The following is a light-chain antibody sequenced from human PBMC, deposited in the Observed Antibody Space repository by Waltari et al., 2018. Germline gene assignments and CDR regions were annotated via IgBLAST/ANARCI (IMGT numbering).Light chain of an antibody. V-gene: IGLV2-14*03. CDR3: TSFSSDSTPLV. CDR1: SSDIGIYNY. J-gene: IGLJ1*01. Sequence: QSALTQPASVSGSLGQSITMSCTGTSSDIGIYNYVSWYQQHTGKAPKLLIYDVSNRPSGVSNRFSGSKSGNTASLTISGLQSEDEADYYCTSFSSDSTPLVFGTGTRVTV. CDR2: DVS.